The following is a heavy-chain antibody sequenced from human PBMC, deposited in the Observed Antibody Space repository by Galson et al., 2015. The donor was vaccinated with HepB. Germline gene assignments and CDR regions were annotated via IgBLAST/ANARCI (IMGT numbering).Heavy chain of an antibody. V-gene: IGHV3-33*01. CDR3: ARGGGSGHYFDY. CDR2: IWYDGSNK. J-gene: IGHJ4*02. CDR1: GFTFSSYG. Sequence: SLRLSCAASGFTFSSYGMHWVRQAPGKGLEWVAVIWYDGSNKYYADSVKGRFTISRDNSKNTLYLQMNSLRAEDTAVYYCARGGGSGHYFDYWGQGTLVTVSS. D-gene: IGHD3-10*01.